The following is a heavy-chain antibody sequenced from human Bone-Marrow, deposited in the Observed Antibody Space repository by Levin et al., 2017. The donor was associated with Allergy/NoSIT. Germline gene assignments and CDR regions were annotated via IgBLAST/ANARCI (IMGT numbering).Heavy chain of an antibody. J-gene: IGHJ4*02. D-gene: IGHD3-10*01. CDR1: GFSLSTSGMC. CDR2: IDWDDDK. Sequence: SQTLSLTCTFSGFSLSTSGMCVSWIRQPPGKALEWLARIDWDDDKYYSTSLKTRLTISKDTSKNQVVLTMTNMDPVDTATYYCARSSWYYYGSGSYYSWGQGTLVTVSS. CDR3: ARSSWYYYGSGSYYS. V-gene: IGHV2-70*11.